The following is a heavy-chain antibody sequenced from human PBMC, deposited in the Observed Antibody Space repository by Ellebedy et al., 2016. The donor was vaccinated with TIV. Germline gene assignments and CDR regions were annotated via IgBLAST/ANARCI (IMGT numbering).Heavy chain of an antibody. CDR3: ARRSTDFAFDS. Sequence: PGGSLRLSCAASGFTFSTYPMNWVRQAPGKGLEWVSIISANGGTTYYADSVKGRFTISRDNSKNKLFLQMSSLRAEDTALYFCARRSTDFAFDSWGQGTLVTVSS. V-gene: IGHV3-23*01. CDR2: ISANGGTT. D-gene: IGHD3/OR15-3a*01. J-gene: IGHJ4*02. CDR1: GFTFSTYP.